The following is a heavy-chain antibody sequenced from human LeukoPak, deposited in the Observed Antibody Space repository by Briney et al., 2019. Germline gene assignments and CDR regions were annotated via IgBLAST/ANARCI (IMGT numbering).Heavy chain of an antibody. D-gene: IGHD5-18*01. CDR3: ARDQGYTAIGP. V-gene: IGHV3-30*04. CDR2: ISYDGSNK. J-gene: IGHJ5*02. Sequence: GGSLRLSCAASGFTFSSYAMHWVRQAPGKGLEWVAVISYDGSNKYYADSVKGRFTISRDNSKNTLYLQMNSLRAEDTAVYYCARDQGYTAIGPWGQGTLVTVSS. CDR1: GFTFSSYA.